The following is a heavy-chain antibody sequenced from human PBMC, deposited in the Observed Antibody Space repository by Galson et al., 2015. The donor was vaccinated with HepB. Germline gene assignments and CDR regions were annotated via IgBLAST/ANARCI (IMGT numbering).Heavy chain of an antibody. CDR1: GYSFTSYW. D-gene: IGHD4-17*01. Sequence: QSGAEVKKPGESLRISCKASGYSFTSYWITWVRQMPGKGLEWMGRIEPSDYYTNYSPSFLGHGTISADKSISTAYLQWSSLKASDTAMYYCARQRDYASPRIDYWGQGILVTVSS. CDR2: IEPSDYYT. V-gene: IGHV5-10-1*01. CDR3: ARQRDYASPRIDY. J-gene: IGHJ4*02.